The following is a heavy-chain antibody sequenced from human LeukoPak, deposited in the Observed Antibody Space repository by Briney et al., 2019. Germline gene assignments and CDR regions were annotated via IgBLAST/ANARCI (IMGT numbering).Heavy chain of an antibody. Sequence: PSETLSLTCTVSGGSISSGGYYWSWIRQHPGKGLEWIGYIYYSGSTYYNPSLKSRVTISVDTSKNQFSLKLSSVTAADTAVYYCARDNSRGAFDIWGQGTMVTVSS. D-gene: IGHD4-23*01. V-gene: IGHV4-31*03. CDR3: ARDNSRGAFDI. CDR2: IYYSGST. J-gene: IGHJ3*02. CDR1: GGSISSGGYY.